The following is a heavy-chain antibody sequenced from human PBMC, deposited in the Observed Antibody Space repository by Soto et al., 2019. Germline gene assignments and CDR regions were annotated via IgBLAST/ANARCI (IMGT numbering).Heavy chain of an antibody. D-gene: IGHD3-3*01. CDR3: ARGRRYYDFWSGYKPFDY. Sequence: SETLSLTCAVYGGSFSGYYWSWIRQPPGKGLEWIGEINHSGSTNYNPSLKSRVTISVDTSKNQFSLKLGSVTAADTAVYYCARGRRYYDFWSGYKPFDYWGQGTLVTVSS. V-gene: IGHV4-34*01. CDR2: INHSGST. CDR1: GGSFSGYY. J-gene: IGHJ4*02.